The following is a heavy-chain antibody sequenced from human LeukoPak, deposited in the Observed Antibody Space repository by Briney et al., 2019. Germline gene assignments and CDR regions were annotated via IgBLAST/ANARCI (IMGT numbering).Heavy chain of an antibody. CDR1: GFTFSSYA. J-gene: IGHJ4*02. CDR2: IDSGGTT. CDR3: AGGRNTLYYFDY. D-gene: IGHD1/OR15-1a*01. Sequence: GGSLRLSCAASGFTFSSYAMSWVRQAPGKGLEWVSTIDSGGTTYYADSVKGRFTISRDSSKNTLYLQMNSLRAEDTAVYCCAGGRNTLYYFDYWGQGTLVTVSS. V-gene: IGHV3-23*01.